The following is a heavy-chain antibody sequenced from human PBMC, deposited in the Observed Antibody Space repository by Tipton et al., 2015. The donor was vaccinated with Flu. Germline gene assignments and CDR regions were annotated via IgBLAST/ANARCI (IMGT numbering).Heavy chain of an antibody. V-gene: IGHV4-38-2*02. CDR1: GYSISSGYY. CDR2: IYHTGST. Sequence: TLSLTCIVSGYSISSGYYWGWIRQPPGKGLEWIGSIYHTGSTYYNPSLKSRVTISVDTSKNQFSLKLSSVTAADTAVYYCVRQKGGISSGYYYYFDYWGQGTLVTVSS. D-gene: IGHD3-22*01. J-gene: IGHJ4*02. CDR3: VRQKGGISSGYYYYFDY.